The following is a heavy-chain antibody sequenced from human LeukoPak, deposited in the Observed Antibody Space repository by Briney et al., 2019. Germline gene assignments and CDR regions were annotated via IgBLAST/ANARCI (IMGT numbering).Heavy chain of an antibody. D-gene: IGHD2-2*01. CDR1: GFTFSSYG. Sequence: PGGSLRLSCAASGFTFSSYGMHWVRQAPGKGLEWVAVISYDGSNKYYADSVKGRVTISRDKSKNTLYLQMNSLRAEDTAVYYCAKRGPSDYFHGMDVWGQGTTVTVSS. CDR2: ISYDGSNK. V-gene: IGHV3-30*18. CDR3: AKRGPSDYFHGMDV. J-gene: IGHJ6*02.